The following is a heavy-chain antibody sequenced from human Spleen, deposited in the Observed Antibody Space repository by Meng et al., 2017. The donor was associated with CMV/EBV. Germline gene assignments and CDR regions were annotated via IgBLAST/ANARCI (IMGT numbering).Heavy chain of an antibody. V-gene: IGHV3-20*03. Sequence: TAGFICDDDGMSWVRQAPGKGLEWVSGINWNGDSTGHADSVKSRFTISRDKAKNSLYLQMKSLRAEDTALYYCARGGTFDWNYEDPWGQGTLVTVSS. CDR2: INWNGDST. J-gene: IGHJ5*02. D-gene: IGHD1-7*01. CDR3: ARGGTFDWNYEDP. CDR1: GFICDDDG.